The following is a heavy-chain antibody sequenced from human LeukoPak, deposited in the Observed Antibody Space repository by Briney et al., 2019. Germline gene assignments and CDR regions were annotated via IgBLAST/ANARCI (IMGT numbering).Heavy chain of an antibody. CDR1: GFTVSSNS. D-gene: IGHD4/OR15-4a*01. Sequence: GGSLRLSCTVSGFTVSSNSMSWARQAPGKGLEWVSFIYSDNTHYSDSVKGRFTISRDNSKNTLYLQMNSLGAEDTAVYYCARRAGAYSHPYDYWGQGTLVTVSS. CDR3: ARRAGAYSHPYDY. J-gene: IGHJ4*02. CDR2: IYSDNT. V-gene: IGHV3-53*01.